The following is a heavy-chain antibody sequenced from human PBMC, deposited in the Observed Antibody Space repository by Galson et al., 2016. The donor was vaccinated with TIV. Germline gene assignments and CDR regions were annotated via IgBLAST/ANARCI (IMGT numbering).Heavy chain of an antibody. J-gene: IGHJ3*02. D-gene: IGHD1-26*01. CDR3: ARGWPGIVGGRDAFDI. CDR1: GFTFSTYD. CDR2: IGTLGDT. V-gene: IGHV3-13*01. Sequence: SLRLSCADSGFTFSTYDMHWVRQATGKRLEWVSGIGTLGDTYYADSVKGRFTISRESATNSLYLHMNSLRAGDSAVYYCARGWPGIVGGRDAFDIWGQGTMVTVSS.